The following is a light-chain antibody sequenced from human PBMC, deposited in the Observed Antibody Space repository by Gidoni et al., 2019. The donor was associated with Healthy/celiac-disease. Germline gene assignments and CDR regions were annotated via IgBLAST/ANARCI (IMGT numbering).Light chain of an antibody. CDR1: SSDVGGYNY. V-gene: IGLV2-11*01. J-gene: IGLJ3*02. CDR2: SVS. CDR3: CSYAGSYTWV. Sequence: SAPPPPRSVSGSPRQSVTISCTGTSSDVGGYNYVSWYQQHPGKAPILMIDSVSKRPSGVPDRFAGSKSGNTAPLTIAGLQAEEEAYYYCCSYAGSYTWVFGGGTKLTVL.